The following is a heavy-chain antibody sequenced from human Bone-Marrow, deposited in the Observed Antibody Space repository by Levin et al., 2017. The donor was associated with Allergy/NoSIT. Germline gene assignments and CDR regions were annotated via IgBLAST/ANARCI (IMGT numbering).Heavy chain of an antibody. D-gene: IGHD3-10*01. CDR3: AREDGSGSHGSDY. Sequence: SETLSLTCTVSGDSISSSSDYWGWTRQPPGKVLEWIGSVFHSGDSYYNPSLKSRVTISVDTSRNQFSLKMNSVTAADTAVYYCAREDGSGSHGSDYWGQGTLVTVSS. CDR2: VFHSGDS. J-gene: IGHJ4*02. CDR1: GDSISSSSDY. V-gene: IGHV4-39*07.